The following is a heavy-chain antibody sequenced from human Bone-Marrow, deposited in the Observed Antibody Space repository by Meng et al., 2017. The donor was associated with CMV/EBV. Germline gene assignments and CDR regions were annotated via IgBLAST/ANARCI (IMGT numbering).Heavy chain of an antibody. V-gene: IGHV4-39*07. CDR3: ARGITGYYFDY. CDR2: IYYSGST. D-gene: IGHD1-20*01. Sequence: GSLRLSCTVSGGSISSSSYYWGWIRQPPGKGLEWIGSIYYSGSTYYNPSLKSRVTISVDTSKNQFSLKLSSVTAADTAVYYCARGITGYYFDYWGQGTLVTVSS. CDR1: GGSISSSSYY. J-gene: IGHJ4*02.